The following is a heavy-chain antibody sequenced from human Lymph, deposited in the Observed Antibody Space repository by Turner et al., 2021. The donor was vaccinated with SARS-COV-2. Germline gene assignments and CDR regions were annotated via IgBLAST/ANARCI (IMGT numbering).Heavy chain of an antibody. CDR3: ARDRSPFGVLDY. J-gene: IGHJ4*02. Sequence: QVQLVESGGGVVQPGRSLRLSCAASGFTFSSYGMHWVRQAPGKGLEWVAIIWYDGSNKYYADSVKGRFTISRDNFKNTLYLQMNSLRVEDTAVYYCARDRSPFGVLDYWGQGTLVTVSS. CDR2: IWYDGSNK. CDR1: GFTFSSYG. D-gene: IGHD3-10*01. V-gene: IGHV3-33*01.